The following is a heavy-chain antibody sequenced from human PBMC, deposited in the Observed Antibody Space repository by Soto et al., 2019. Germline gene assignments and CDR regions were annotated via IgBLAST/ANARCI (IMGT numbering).Heavy chain of an antibody. CDR2: IYYSGST. J-gene: IGHJ4*02. Sequence: SETLSLTCAVYGGPFSGYHWSWIRQHPGKGLEWIGYIYYSGSTYYNPSLKSRVTISIDTSKNQFSLKLSSVTAADTAVYYCAREPSIWGQGTLVTVSS. CDR3: AREPSI. V-gene: IGHV4-31*11. CDR1: GGPFSGYH.